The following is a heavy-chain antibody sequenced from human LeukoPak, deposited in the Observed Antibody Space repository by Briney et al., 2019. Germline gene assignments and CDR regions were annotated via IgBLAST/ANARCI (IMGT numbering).Heavy chain of an antibody. CDR3: AKAWEYERTYFDY. Sequence: GGSLRLSCAASGFTFSSFAMSRVPQAPGQGLEGVSDISGSGGSTYYADSVRGRFTIYRDNSKNTLYLQMNGLRAEDTAVYYCAKAWEYERTYFDYWGQGTLVTVSS. CDR1: GFTFSSFA. CDR2: ISGSGGST. J-gene: IGHJ4*02. V-gene: IGHV3-23*01. D-gene: IGHD1-26*01.